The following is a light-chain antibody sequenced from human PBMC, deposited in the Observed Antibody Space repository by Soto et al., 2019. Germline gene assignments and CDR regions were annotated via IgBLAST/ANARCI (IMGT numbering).Light chain of an antibody. V-gene: IGKV3-20*01. CDR1: QSVSNNY. J-gene: IGKJ1*01. CDR3: QQYGSSGT. Sequence: EIVLTQSPGTLSLSPGERATLSCRASQSVSNNYLAWYQQKPGQAPRLLIYGASNRATGIPDRFSGSGSGTDFNITISTLETEDFEVYYCQQYGSSGTFGKGTKVDIK. CDR2: GAS.